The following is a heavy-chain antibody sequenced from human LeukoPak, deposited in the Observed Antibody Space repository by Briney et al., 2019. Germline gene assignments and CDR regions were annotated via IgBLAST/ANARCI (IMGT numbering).Heavy chain of an antibody. D-gene: IGHD3-3*01. CDR2: IYYSGST. J-gene: IGHJ3*02. CDR1: GGSISSYY. V-gene: IGHV4-59*08. Sequence: SETLSLTCTVSGGSISSYYWGWIRQPPGKGLEWIGYIYYSGSTNYDPSLKSRVTISVDTSKNQFSLKLNSVTAADTAVYYCARHDFWSGYYPPAFDIWGQGTMVTVSS. CDR3: ARHDFWSGYYPPAFDI.